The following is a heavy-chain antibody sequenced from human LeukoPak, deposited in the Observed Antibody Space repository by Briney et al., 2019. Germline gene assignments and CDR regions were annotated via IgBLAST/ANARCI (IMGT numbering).Heavy chain of an antibody. CDR2: IKQDGSEK. CDR3: ARALVSYDSSGYYYRSLYYYYYYMDV. D-gene: IGHD3-22*01. V-gene: IGHV3-7*04. J-gene: IGHJ6*03. Sequence: QPGGSLRLSCAASGFSFSSYWLSWVRQPPGKGLEWVAYIKQDGSEKYYVDSMKGRLTLSRDKAKNSLYLQMSSLRAEETAVYSCARALVSYDSSGYYYRSLYYYYYYMDVWGKGTTVTVSS. CDR1: GFSFSSYW.